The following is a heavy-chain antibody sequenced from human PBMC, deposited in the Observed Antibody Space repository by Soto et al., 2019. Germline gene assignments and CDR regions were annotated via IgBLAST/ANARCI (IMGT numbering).Heavy chain of an antibody. CDR1: GFTFSSYA. V-gene: IGHV3-30-3*01. CDR2: ISYDGSNK. J-gene: IGHJ4*02. D-gene: IGHD2-21*02. Sequence: QVQLVESGGGVVQPGRSLRLSCAASGFTFSSYAMHWVRQAPGKGLEWVAVISYDGSNKYYADSVKGRFTISRDNSKNTLYLQMNILRAEGTAVYYCARDPVAYGGGDCRTFDYWGQGTLVTVSS. CDR3: ARDPVAYGGGDCRTFDY.